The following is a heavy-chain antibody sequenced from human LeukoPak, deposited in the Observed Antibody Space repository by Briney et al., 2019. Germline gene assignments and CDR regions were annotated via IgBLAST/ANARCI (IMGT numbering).Heavy chain of an antibody. V-gene: IGHV4-59*01. CDR3: ARVILGNWFDP. J-gene: IGHJ5*02. Sequence: PSETLSLTCTVSGGSIRNYYWSWFRQPPGKGLEWVGYIYDSGSTTYNPSLKSRVTISVDTSKNQFSLKLTSVTAADTAVYYCARVILGNWFDPWGQGTLVTVSS. CDR1: GGSIRNYY. D-gene: IGHD1-26*01. CDR2: IYDSGST.